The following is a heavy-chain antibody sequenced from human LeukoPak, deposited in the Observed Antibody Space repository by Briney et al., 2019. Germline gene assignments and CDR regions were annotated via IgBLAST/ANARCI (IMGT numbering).Heavy chain of an antibody. CDR1: GGSISSYY. CDR3: ARHPRPNDYGDCEHYYYGMDV. J-gene: IGHJ6*02. Sequence: SETLSLTCTVSGGSISSYYWSWIRQPPGKGLEWIGYIYYSGSTNYNPSLKSRVTISVDTSKNQFSLKLSSVTAADTAVYYCARHPRPNDYGDCEHYYYGMDVWGQGTTVTVSS. V-gene: IGHV4-59*08. CDR2: IYYSGST. D-gene: IGHD4-17*01.